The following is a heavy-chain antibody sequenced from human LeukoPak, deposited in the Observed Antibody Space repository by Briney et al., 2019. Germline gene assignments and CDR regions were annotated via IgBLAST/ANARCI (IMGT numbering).Heavy chain of an antibody. CDR2: ISYDGRDK. CDR1: GFTFSSNA. V-gene: IGHV3-30*04. J-gene: IGHJ4*02. CDR3: SRDAPYFDS. Sequence: GRSVRLSCAASGFTFSSNAMHWIRQAPDRGLEWVAVISYDGRDKNYADSVKGRFTIFRDNYRDTMYLHMNSLRVEDTAMYYCSRDAPYFDSWGRGTLVTVSS.